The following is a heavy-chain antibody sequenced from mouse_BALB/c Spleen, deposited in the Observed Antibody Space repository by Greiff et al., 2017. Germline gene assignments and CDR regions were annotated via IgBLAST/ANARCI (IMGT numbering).Heavy chain of an antibody. V-gene: IGHV1-12*01. D-gene: IGHD2-2*01. CDR2: IYPGNGDT. J-gene: IGHJ4*01. CDR3: ARTGYGYHYAMDY. CDR1: GYTFTSYN. Sequence: LQQPGAELVKPGASVKMSCKASGYTFTSYNMHWVKQTPGQGLEWIGAIYPGNGDTSYNQKFKGKATMTADKSSSTAYMQLSSLTSEDSAVYYCARTGYGYHYAMDYWGQGTSVTVSS.